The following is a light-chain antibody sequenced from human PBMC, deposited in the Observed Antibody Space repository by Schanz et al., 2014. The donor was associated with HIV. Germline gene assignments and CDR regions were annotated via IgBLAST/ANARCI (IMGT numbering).Light chain of an antibody. Sequence: QSALTQPRSVSGSPGQSVTISCTGTSSDVGGYNYVSWYQQHPGKAPKLMIYDVSNRPSGVSDRFSGSKSANTASLTISGLQPDDEADYYCTSYTTNRTVAFGGGTKLTVL. CDR2: DVS. CDR1: SSDVGGYNY. J-gene: IGLJ2*01. CDR3: TSYTTNRTVA. V-gene: IGLV2-14*01.